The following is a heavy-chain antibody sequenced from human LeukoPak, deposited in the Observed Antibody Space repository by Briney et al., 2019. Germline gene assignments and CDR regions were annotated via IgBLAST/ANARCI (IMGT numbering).Heavy chain of an antibody. J-gene: IGHJ4*02. V-gene: IGHV3-33*08. CDR2: IWYDGSNK. D-gene: IGHD4-23*01. CDR3: ASIVVPDWWSHGGNSLDDY. CDR1: GFTFSTSW. Sequence: PGGSLRLSCAASGFTFSTSWMHWVRQAPGKGLEWVAVIWYDGSNKYYADSVKGRFTISRDNSKNSLYLQMNSLRAEDTAVYYCASIVVPDWWSHGGNSLDDYWGQGTLVTVSS.